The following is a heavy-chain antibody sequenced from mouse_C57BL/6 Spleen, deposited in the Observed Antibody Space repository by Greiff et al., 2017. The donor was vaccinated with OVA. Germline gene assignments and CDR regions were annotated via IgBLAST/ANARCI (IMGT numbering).Heavy chain of an antibody. V-gene: IGHV1-61*01. J-gene: IGHJ2*01. CDR2: IYPSDSET. CDR3: AKLNWDGTHFDY. CDR1: GYTFTSYW. Sequence: QVQLQQPGAELVRPGSSVKLSCKASGYTFTSYWMDWVKQRPGQGLEWIGNIYPSDSETHYNQKFKDKATLTVDKSSSTAYMQLSSLTSEDSAVYYCAKLNWDGTHFDYWGQGTTLTVSS. D-gene: IGHD4-1*01.